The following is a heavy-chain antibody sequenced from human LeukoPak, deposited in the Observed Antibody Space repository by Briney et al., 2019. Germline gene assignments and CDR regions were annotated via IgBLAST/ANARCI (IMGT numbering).Heavy chain of an antibody. CDR1: GGTFSSYA. J-gene: IGHJ4*02. CDR2: IIPILGIA. Sequence: SVKVSCKASGGTFSSYAISWVRQAPGLGLEWMGRIIPILGIANYAQKFQGRVTITADKSTSTAYMELSSLRSEDTAVYYCARALSRSGGSCLVYWGQGTLVTVSS. CDR3: ARALSRSGGSCLVY. V-gene: IGHV1-69*04. D-gene: IGHD2-15*01.